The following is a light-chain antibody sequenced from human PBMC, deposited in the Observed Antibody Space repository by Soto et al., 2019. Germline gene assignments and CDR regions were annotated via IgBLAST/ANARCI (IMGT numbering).Light chain of an antibody. CDR1: ERVATSY. Sequence: DIVLTQSPVILSLSPGDSATLSCRASERVATSYFAWYQQRRGQAPTLLIYDTSTRATGVPDRFTGSGSGTEFTLTISRVEPEDFAVYYCQQYCRSPLYTFGPGTQLEI. CDR2: DTS. J-gene: IGKJ2*01. CDR3: QQYCRSPLYT. V-gene: IGKV3-20*01.